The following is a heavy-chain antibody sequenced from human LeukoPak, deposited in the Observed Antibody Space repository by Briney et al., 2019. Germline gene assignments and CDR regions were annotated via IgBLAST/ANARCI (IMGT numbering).Heavy chain of an antibody. Sequence: SETLSLTCAVSGASISSYYWSWIRQPPGKGLEWIGYIYYSGTTNYNPSLKSRVTISVDTSKNQFSLKLSSVTAADTAVYYCARRGLYSESYYFDYWGQGTLVTVSS. CDR3: ARRGLYSESYYFDY. D-gene: IGHD1-26*01. CDR2: IYYSGTT. J-gene: IGHJ4*02. V-gene: IGHV4-59*08. CDR1: GASISSYY.